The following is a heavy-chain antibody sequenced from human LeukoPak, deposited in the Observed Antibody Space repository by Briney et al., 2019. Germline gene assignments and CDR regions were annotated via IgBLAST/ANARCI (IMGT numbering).Heavy chain of an antibody. CDR3: AKKSGVGYCYDSSGYYLDY. V-gene: IGHV3-23*01. CDR2: ISGSGGST. Sequence: GGSLRLSCAASGFTFSSYAMSWVRQAPGKGLEWVSGISGSGGSTYYADSVKGRFTISRDNSKNTLYLQMNSLRAEDTAVYYCAKKSGVGYCYDSSGYYLDYWGQGTLVTVSS. CDR1: GFTFSSYA. J-gene: IGHJ4*02. D-gene: IGHD3-22*01.